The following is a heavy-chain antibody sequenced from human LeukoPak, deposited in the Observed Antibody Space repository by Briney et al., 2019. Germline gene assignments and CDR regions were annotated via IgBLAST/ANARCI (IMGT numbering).Heavy chain of an antibody. CDR2: TRNKVNSYTT. CDR3: ARIPGDSYGGYFDY. J-gene: IGHJ4*02. V-gene: IGHV3-72*01. CDR1: GFTSSDYY. Sequence: GSLRLSCAVSGFTSSDYYMDWVRQPPGKGLEWVGRTRNKVNSYTTEYAASVKGRFTISRDDSKNSLYLQMNSLKTEDTAVYYCARIPGDSYGGYFDYWGQGTLVTVSS. D-gene: IGHD5-18*01.